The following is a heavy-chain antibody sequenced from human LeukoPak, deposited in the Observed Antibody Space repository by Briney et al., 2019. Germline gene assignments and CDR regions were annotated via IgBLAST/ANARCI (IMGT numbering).Heavy chain of an antibody. J-gene: IGHJ4*02. CDR3: AKGAYSGSYLGPFDY. CDR2: ISASGGST. D-gene: IGHD1-26*01. Sequence: GGSLRLSCAASGFTFSSYAMSWVRQAPGKGLECVSAISASGGSTYFADSVKGRFTISRDNSKNTLYLQMNSLRAEDTAVYLCAKGAYSGSYLGPFDYWGQGTLVTVSS. V-gene: IGHV3-23*01. CDR1: GFTFSSYA.